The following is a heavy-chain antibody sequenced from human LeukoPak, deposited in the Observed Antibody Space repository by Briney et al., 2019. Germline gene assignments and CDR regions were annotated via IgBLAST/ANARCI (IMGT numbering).Heavy chain of an antibody. Sequence: SQTLSLTCAVSGGSISSGGYSWSWIRQPPGKGLEWIGYIYHSGSTYYNPSLKSRVTISVDRSKNQFSLKLSSVTAADTAVYYCARQVTAPPNFGYWGQGTLVTVSS. D-gene: IGHD2-21*02. CDR1: GGSISSGGYS. J-gene: IGHJ4*02. CDR3: ARQVTAPPNFGY. CDR2: IYHSGST. V-gene: IGHV4-30-2*01.